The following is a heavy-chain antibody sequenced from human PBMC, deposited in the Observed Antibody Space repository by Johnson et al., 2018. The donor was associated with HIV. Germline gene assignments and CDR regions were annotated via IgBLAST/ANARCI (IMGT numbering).Heavy chain of an antibody. CDR3: AKVHSGQLVGYAFDI. J-gene: IGHJ3*02. CDR1: GFTVSSNY. V-gene: IGHV3-9*01. D-gene: IGHD1-26*01. CDR2: ISWNSGSI. Sequence: VQLVESGGVLIQPGGSLRLSCAASGFTVSSNYMSWVRQAPGKGLEWVSGISWNSGSIGYADSVKGRFTISRDNAKNSLYLQMNSLRAEDTALYYCAKVHSGQLVGYAFDIWGQGTMVTVSS.